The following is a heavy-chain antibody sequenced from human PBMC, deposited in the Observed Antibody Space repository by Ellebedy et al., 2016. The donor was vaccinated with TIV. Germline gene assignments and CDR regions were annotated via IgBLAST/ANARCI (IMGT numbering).Heavy chain of an antibody. CDR1: GYTFTDYY. V-gene: IGHV1-2*04. CDR3: ARDGAVTTVFDY. Sequence: ASVKVSCKASGYTFTDYYVHWVRHAPAQGLEGMGWINPNSGGTNYAQKFPGWVTMTRDTSISTAYMELSRLRSDDTALYYCARDGAVTTVFDYWGQGTLVTVSS. D-gene: IGHD4-17*01. CDR2: INPNSGGT. J-gene: IGHJ4*02.